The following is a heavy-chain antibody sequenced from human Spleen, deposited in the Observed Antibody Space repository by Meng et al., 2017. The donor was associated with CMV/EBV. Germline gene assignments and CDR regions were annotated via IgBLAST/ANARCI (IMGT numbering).Heavy chain of an antibody. J-gene: IGHJ4*02. CDR2: ISSSSSTI. D-gene: IGHD3-22*01. Sequence: GGSLRLSCAASGFTFSSYSMNWVRQAPGKGLEWVSYISSSSSTIYYADSVKGRFTISRDNAKNSLYLQMNSLRAEDTAVYYCARDQRDGSSWTEYWGQGTLVTVSS. V-gene: IGHV3-48*04. CDR3: ARDQRDGSSWTEY. CDR1: GFTFSSYS.